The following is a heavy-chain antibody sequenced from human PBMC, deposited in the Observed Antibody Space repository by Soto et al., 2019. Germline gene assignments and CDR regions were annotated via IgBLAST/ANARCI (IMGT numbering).Heavy chain of an antibody. V-gene: IGHV3-13*01. J-gene: IGHJ6*03. D-gene: IGHD2-2*01. Sequence: EVQLVESGGGLVQPGGSLRLSCAASGFTLSTYDMHWVRQATGKGLEWVAGLSYAGDTYYPGSVKGRFTVSRESAKNSLYLQMNTLAAGDTAGFYCATAPHPAPGYYYLDLWGKGTTVTVSS. CDR3: ATAPHPAPGYYYLDL. CDR1: GFTLSTYD. CDR2: LSYAGDT.